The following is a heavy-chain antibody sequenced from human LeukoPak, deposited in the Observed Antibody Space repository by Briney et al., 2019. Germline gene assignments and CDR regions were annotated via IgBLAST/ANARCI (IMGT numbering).Heavy chain of an antibody. CDR1: GFTVSSNY. Sequence: GGSLRFSCAASGFTVSSNYMSWVRQAPGKGLEWVSVIYSGGSTYYADSVKGRFTISRDNSKNTLYLQMNSLRAEDTAVYYCAKTYYYDSSGYSPHFDYWDQGTLVTVSS. CDR2: IYSGGST. CDR3: AKTYYYDSSGYSPHFDY. J-gene: IGHJ4*02. D-gene: IGHD3-22*01. V-gene: IGHV3-53*01.